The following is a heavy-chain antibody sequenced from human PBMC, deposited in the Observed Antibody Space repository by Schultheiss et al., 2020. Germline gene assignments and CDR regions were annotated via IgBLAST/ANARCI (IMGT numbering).Heavy chain of an antibody. V-gene: IGHV3-23*01. CDR3: AKGELLWFGESFDF. CDR2: FSGSGGST. D-gene: IGHD3-10*01. Sequence: GGSLRLSCAASGFTFSSSAMNWVRQAPGKGLEWVSAFSGSGGSTYYADSVKGRFTICRDNSKNTLYLQMHSLRAEDTAVYYCAKGELLWFGESFDFWGRGGRGTVAS. J-gene: IGHJ4*02. CDR1: GFTFSSSA.